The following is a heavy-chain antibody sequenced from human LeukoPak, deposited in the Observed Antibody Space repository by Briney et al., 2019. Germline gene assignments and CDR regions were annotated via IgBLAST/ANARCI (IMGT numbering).Heavy chain of an antibody. CDR3: ARGMVYCSGGSCFDY. CDR2: INSGGSST. CDR1: GFTFSSYW. V-gene: IGHV3-74*01. J-gene: IGHJ4*02. D-gene: IGHD2-15*01. Sequence: PGGSLRLSCAASGFTFSSYWMHWARQAPGKGLVWVSRINSGGSSTSYADSVKGRFAISRDNAKNTLYLQMNSLRAEDTAVYYCARGMVYCSGGSCFDYWGQGTLVTVSS.